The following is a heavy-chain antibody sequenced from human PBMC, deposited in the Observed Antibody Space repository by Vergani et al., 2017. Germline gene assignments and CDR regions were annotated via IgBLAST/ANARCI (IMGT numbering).Heavy chain of an antibody. D-gene: IGHD3-9*01. CDR2: IYWNDDT. CDR1: GFSLSTRGVG. J-gene: IGHJ6*03. CDR3: AHSSQKXYYDILTGYYLSYYYYYYMDV. Sequence: QITLKESGPTLVKPTQTLPLTCTFSGFSLSTRGVGVGWLRHPPGKALEWLALIYWNDDTRYSPSLKRRLTITKDTSKHQVVLTMANMDPVDTATYYCAHSSQKXYYDILTGYYLSYYYYYYMDVWGKGTTVTVSS. V-gene: IGHV2-5*01.